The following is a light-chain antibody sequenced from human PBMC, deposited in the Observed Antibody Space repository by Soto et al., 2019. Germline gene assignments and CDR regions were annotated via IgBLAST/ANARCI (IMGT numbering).Light chain of an antibody. CDR1: HRLVKW. CDR3: QQYNTFLT. J-gene: IGKJ4*01. Sequence: DIQMTQSPTTLSASVGDRVTITCRASHRLVKWLAWYQQKPGKAPKLLIYEASSLQSGVPSRFSGSGSGTEFTLTISSLQPDDSATYYCQQYNTFLTFGGGTKVDIK. CDR2: EAS. V-gene: IGKV1-5*03.